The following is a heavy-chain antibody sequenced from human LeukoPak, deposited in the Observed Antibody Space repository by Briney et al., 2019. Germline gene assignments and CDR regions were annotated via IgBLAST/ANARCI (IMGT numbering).Heavy chain of an antibody. CDR3: AGLGKHDYSATWYFDY. J-gene: IGHJ4*02. V-gene: IGHV3-21*01. CDR1: GFIFSTDT. Sequence: GGSLRLSCAASGFIFSTDTMNWVRQAPGKGLEWVSSISGSSGYIYYADSLRGRFTISRDNAKNSLYLQMNSLRAEDTAVYYCAGLGKHDYSATWYFDYWGQGTLVTVSS. CDR2: ISGSSGYI. D-gene: IGHD4/OR15-4a*01.